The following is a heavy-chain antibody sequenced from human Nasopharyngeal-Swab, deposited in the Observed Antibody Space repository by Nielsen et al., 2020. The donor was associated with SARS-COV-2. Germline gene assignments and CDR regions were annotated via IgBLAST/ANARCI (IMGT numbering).Heavy chain of an antibody. Sequence: RQPPGKGLEWIGYIYYSGSTYYNPSLKSRVTISVDTSKNQFSLKLSSVTAADTAVYYCARDAKFYYYYYGMDVWGQGTTVTVSS. J-gene: IGHJ6*02. D-gene: IGHD4/OR15-4a*01. CDR2: IYYSGST. V-gene: IGHV4-31*02. CDR3: ARDAKFYYYYYGMDV.